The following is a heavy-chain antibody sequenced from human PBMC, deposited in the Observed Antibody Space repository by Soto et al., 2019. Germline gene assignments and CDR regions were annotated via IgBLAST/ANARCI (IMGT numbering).Heavy chain of an antibody. CDR1: GFTFSDYA. CDR2: ISDHGRNK. J-gene: IGHJ5*02. CDR3: ARKWFGELGEGWFDP. V-gene: IGHV3-30*04. D-gene: IGHD3-10*01. Sequence: QVQLVESGGGVVQPGRSLRLSCAASGFTFSDYAIHWVRQAPGNGLEWVALISDHGRNKYYADSVKGRFTISRDNSKDTLYLQMNSLRSEDTAVYYCARKWFGELGEGWFDPWGQGTLVTVSS.